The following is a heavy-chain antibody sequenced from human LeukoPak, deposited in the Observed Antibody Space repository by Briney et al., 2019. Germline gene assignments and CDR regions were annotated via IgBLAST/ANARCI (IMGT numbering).Heavy chain of an antibody. Sequence: GGSLRLSCTASGFTFSTAFMNWVRQAPGKGLEWVARIRSKANSYATAYAASVKGRFTISRDDSKNTAYLQMNSLKTEDTAVYYCTNFNRLRNWFDPWGQGTLVTVSS. D-gene: IGHD3-9*01. J-gene: IGHJ5*02. V-gene: IGHV3-73*01. CDR1: GFTFSTAF. CDR2: IRSKANSYAT. CDR3: TNFNRLRNWFDP.